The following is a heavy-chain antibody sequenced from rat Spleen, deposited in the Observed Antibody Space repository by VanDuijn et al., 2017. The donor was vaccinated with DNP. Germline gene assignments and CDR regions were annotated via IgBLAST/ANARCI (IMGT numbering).Heavy chain of an antibody. CDR1: GYSIISNY. V-gene: IGHV3-1*01. D-gene: IGHD1-4*01. CDR2: ISYSGST. CDR3: ARWPGYNPPYAMDA. Sequence: EVQLQESGPGLVKPSQSLSLTCSVTGYSIISNYWGWIRQFPGNKMEWIGHISYSGSTRYNPSLKSRISITRDTSKNQFFLQVNSVTTEDTATYYCARWPGYNPPYAMDAWGQGTSVTVSS. J-gene: IGHJ4*01.